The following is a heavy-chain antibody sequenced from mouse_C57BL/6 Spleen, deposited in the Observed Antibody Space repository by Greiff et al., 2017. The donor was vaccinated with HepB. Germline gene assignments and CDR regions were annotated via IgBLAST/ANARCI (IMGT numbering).Heavy chain of an antibody. CDR3: ARGSREDWYFDV. CDR2: ISSGSSTI. V-gene: IGHV5-17*01. J-gene: IGHJ1*03. D-gene: IGHD1-1*01. Sequence: EVHLVESGGGLVKPGGSLKLSCAASGFTFSDYGMHWVRQAPEKGLEWVAYISSGSSTIYYADTVKGRFTISRDNAKNTLFLQMTSLRSEDTAMYYCARGSREDWYFDVWGTGTTVTVSS. CDR1: GFTFSDYG.